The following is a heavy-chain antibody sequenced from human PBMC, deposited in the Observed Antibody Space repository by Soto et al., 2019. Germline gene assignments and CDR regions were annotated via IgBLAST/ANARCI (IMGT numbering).Heavy chain of an antibody. D-gene: IGHD3-3*01. Sequence: ASVKVSCKASGSTFTSYGISWVRQAPGQGLEWMGWISAYNGNTNYAQKLQGRVTMTTDTSTSTAYMELRSLRSDDTAVYYCARVLDFWSGYSPEGWFDPWGQGTLVTVSS. J-gene: IGHJ5*02. V-gene: IGHV1-18*04. CDR3: ARVLDFWSGYSPEGWFDP. CDR2: ISAYNGNT. CDR1: GSTFTSYG.